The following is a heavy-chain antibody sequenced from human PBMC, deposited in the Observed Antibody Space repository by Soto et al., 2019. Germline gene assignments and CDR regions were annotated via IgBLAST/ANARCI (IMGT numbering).Heavy chain of an antibody. CDR3: ARVYNWNYSL. J-gene: IGHJ4*02. CDR2: IYYSGST. Sequence: QVQLQESGPGLVKPSQTLSLTCTVSGGSISSGGYYWSWIRQHPGKGLEWIGYIYYSGSTYYNPSRKSRVTISVETSNIQFSLKLSSVAAADTAVYYCARVYNWNYSLWGQGTLVTVSS. V-gene: IGHV4-31*03. CDR1: GGSISSGGYY. D-gene: IGHD1-1*01.